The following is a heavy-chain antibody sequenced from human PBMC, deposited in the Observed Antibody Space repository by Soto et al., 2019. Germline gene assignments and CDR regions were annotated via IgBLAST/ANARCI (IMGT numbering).Heavy chain of an antibody. V-gene: IGHV4-4*02. CDR1: GASIGSIGSTHW. Sequence: SQTLSLTCAVSGASIGSIGSTHWWNWVRQPPGKGLEWIGEVFHTGTANYNPSLMNRVIISVDKSKNQFSLKLNSVTAADTAVYYCGDPPAGYWGQGALVTVSS. CDR2: VFHTGTA. CDR3: GDPPAGY. J-gene: IGHJ4*02.